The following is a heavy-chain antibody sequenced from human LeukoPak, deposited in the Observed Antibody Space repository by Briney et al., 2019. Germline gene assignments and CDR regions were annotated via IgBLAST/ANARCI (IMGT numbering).Heavy chain of an antibody. J-gene: IGHJ6*02. CDR2: IYYSGST. CDR3: ARAGYSSSWDYYYYYGMDV. D-gene: IGHD6-13*01. V-gene: IGHV4-59*01. CDR1: GGSISSYY. Sequence: SETLSLTCTVSGGSISSYYWSWIRQPPGKGLEWIGYIYYSGSTNYNPSLKSRVTTSVDTSKNQFSLKLSSVTAADTAVYYCARAGYSSSWDYYYYYGMDVWGQGTTVTVSS.